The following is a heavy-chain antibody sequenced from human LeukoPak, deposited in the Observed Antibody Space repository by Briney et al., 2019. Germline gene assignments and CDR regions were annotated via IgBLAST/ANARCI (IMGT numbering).Heavy chain of an antibody. CDR1: GFTFSAYG. Sequence: GGSLRLSCAASGFTFSAYGMHWVRQAPGKGLEWVAVISYDGSNKYYADSVKGRFTISRDNSKNTLYLQMNSLRAEDTAVYYCANGMGVGATDDAFDIWGQGTMVTVSS. V-gene: IGHV3-30*18. CDR3: ANGMGVGATDDAFDI. J-gene: IGHJ3*02. D-gene: IGHD1-26*01. CDR2: ISYDGSNK.